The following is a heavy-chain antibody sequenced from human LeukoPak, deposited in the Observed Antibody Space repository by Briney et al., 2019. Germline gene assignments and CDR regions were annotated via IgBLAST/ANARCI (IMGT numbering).Heavy chain of an antibody. Sequence: RGSLRLSCAAAGYTFIVFSVNWVRQAPGEGREWVSSISVRINYRYYADSVRGRFSISTDHPRNPLCLRMNRVRTTHTAVYYCVRLRRNSDRSGFYYYYDYWGQGTLVTVSS. CDR3: VRLRRNSDRSGFYYYYDY. CDR2: ISVRINYR. D-gene: IGHD3-22*01. CDR1: GYTFIVFS. J-gene: IGHJ4*02. V-gene: IGHV3-21*01.